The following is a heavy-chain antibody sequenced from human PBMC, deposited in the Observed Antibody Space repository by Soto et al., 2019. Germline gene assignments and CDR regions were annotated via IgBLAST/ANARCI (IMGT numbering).Heavy chain of an antibody. J-gene: IGHJ4*02. Sequence: ESGGGVVQPGRSLRLSCAASGFTFRSYGMHWVRQAPGKGLEWVAVISYDGSNKYYADSVKGRFTISRDNSKNTLYLQMNSLRAEDTAVYYCANTYYYDSSGYYPFDYWGQGTLVTVSS. CDR3: ANTYYYDSSGYYPFDY. CDR1: GFTFRSYG. D-gene: IGHD3-22*01. V-gene: IGHV3-30*18. CDR2: ISYDGSNK.